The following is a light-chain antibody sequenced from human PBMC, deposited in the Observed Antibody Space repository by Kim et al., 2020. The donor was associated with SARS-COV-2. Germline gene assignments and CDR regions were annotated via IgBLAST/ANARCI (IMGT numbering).Light chain of an antibody. CDR3: HKIHTYPIT. Sequence: IQLTQSQSSLSASVGDRVTISCRASQGISSYLAWYQQKPGKAPNLLIYAASTLESGVPSRFSGSGSGTDFTLTISSLRPEDFATYYWHKIHTYPITFGQGTRLEIK. J-gene: IGKJ5*01. CDR2: AAS. V-gene: IGKV1-9*01. CDR1: QGISSY.